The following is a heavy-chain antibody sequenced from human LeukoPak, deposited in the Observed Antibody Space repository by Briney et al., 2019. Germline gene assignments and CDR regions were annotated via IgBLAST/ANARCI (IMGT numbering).Heavy chain of an antibody. D-gene: IGHD5-18*01. V-gene: IGHV4-4*07. Sequence: KSSETLSLTCTVSGGSIISYHWSWIRQPAGKGLEWIGRIYNSGSTNYNPSLKSRVTMSVDKSKNQFSLKLSSVTAADTAVYYCARENMDTALGLDYWGQGTLVTVSS. CDR2: IYNSGST. CDR3: ARENMDTALGLDY. CDR1: GGSIISYH. J-gene: IGHJ4*02.